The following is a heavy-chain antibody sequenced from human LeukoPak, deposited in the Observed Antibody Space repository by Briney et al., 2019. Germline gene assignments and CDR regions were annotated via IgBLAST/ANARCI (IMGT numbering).Heavy chain of an antibody. CDR1: GGSISSGNW. V-gene: IGHV4-4*02. Sequence: SETLSLTCAVSGGSISSGNWWGWVRHPPREGLEWIGEIYHSGSTTYNPSIKSRVTISVDKSKNQFSLMLTSGTAADTDVYYCARIGNYYFDHWGQGTLVTVS. CDR3: ARIGNYYFDH. D-gene: IGHD1-1*01. J-gene: IGHJ4*02. CDR2: IYHSGST.